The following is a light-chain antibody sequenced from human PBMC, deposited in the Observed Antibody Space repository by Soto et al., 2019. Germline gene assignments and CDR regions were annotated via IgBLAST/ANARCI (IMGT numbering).Light chain of an antibody. J-gene: IGKJ1*01. CDR1: QGIGNS. CDR2: SAS. V-gene: IGKV1-27*01. CDR3: QMYDSAPWT. Sequence: IQMTQSPSSLSASVGDRVIITCRASQGIGNSLAWYQQKAGRVPKLLMHSASTLLSGVPSRFSGSGSGTDFTLTISSLQPEDVATYYCQMYDSAPWTFGQGTKV.